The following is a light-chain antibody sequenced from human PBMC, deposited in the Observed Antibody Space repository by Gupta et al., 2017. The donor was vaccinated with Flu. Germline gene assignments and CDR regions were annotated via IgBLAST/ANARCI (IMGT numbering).Light chain of an antibody. CDR3: QSYDSSLSGSV. V-gene: IGLV1-40*01. J-gene: IGLJ3*02. CDR2: GNS. CDR1: SSNIGAGYD. Sequence: QSVLTPPPSVSGAPGQRVTISCTVSSSNIGAGYDVHWYQQFPGTAPKLLIYGNSNRPSGVPDRFSGSKSGTSASLAITGLQAEDEADYYCQSYDSSLSGSVFGGGTKLTVL.